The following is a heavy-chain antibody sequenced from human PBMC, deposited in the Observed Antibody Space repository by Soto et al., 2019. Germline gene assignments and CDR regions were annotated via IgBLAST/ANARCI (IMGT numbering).Heavy chain of an antibody. J-gene: IGHJ4*02. D-gene: IGHD3-3*01. CDR3: ARVGDFWSGYHYPYFDY. CDR1: GGTFSSYA. Sequence: QVQLVQSGAEVKKPGSSVKVSCKASGGTFSSYAISWVRQAPGQGLEWMGGIIPIFGTANYAQKFQGRVTITADESTSTAYMELSSLISEDTAVYYCARVGDFWSGYHYPYFDYWGQGTLVTVSS. V-gene: IGHV1-69*01. CDR2: IIPIFGTA.